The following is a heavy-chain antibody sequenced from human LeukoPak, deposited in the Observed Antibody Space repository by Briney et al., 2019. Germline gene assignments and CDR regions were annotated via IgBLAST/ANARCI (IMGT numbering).Heavy chain of an antibody. Sequence: SETLSLTCTVSGGSISSSSYYWGWIRQPPGKGLEGIGSIYYSGTPYYNPSLKRLFTISVDTSKHQSSLKLSSVPAADTALYYCARGSAAGTITRYFDYGRQEPLVTVPS. D-gene: IGHD6-13*01. CDR3: ARGSAAGTITRYFDY. CDR1: GGSISSSSYY. V-gene: IGHV4-39*01. J-gene: IGHJ4*02. CDR2: IYYSGTP.